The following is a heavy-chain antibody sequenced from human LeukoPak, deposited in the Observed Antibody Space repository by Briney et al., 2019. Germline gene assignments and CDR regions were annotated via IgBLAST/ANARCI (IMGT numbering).Heavy chain of an antibody. V-gene: IGHV3-20*04. CDR2: INWNGDSR. Sequence: GGSLRLSCAASGFTFSNYCMSWVRQAPGKGLEWVSHINWNGDSRGYAHSVRGRFTIYRDNAKNSLYLQMNSLRPEDMGFYYCAKDGHRRVPNRGWFDHWGQGTMVTVSS. J-gene: IGHJ5*01. CDR3: AKDGHRRVPNRGWFDH. D-gene: IGHD2/OR15-2a*01. CDR1: GFTFSNYC.